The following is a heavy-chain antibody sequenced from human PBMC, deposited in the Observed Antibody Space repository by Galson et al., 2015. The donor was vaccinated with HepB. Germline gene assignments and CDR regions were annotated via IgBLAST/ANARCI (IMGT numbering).Heavy chain of an antibody. V-gene: IGHV1-18*01. D-gene: IGHD3-22*01. Sequence: VFSCAAGDTSITCCICWWRRAPAQGLEGRRWCVYYSGSTNYAHTFQGRVTMTTDTSTSTAYMELRSLRSDDTAIYYCARVFTVVAEAENWFDPWGQGTLVTVSS. CDR1: GDTSITCC. CDR3: ARVFTVVAEAENWFDP. CDR2: CVYYSGST. J-gene: IGHJ5*02.